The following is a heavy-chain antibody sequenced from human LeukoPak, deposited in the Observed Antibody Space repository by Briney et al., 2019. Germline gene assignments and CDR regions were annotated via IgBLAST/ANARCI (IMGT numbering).Heavy chain of an antibody. Sequence: SETLSLTCTVSGGSISSYYWSWIRQPPGKGLEWIGYIYYSGSTNYNPSLKSRVTISVDTSKNQFSLKLSSVTAADTAVYYCASAYCSSTSCYGGYYYYYYMDAWGKGTTVTVSS. V-gene: IGHV4-59*08. CDR1: GGSISSYY. J-gene: IGHJ6*03. D-gene: IGHD2-2*01. CDR2: IYYSGST. CDR3: ASAYCSSTSCYGGYYYYYYMDA.